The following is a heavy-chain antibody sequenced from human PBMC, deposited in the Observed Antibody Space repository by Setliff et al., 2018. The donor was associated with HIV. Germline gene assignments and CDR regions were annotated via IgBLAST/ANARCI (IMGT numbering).Heavy chain of an antibody. D-gene: IGHD6-19*01. CDR3: ARLPRIALSGTFGWFDP. V-gene: IGHV4-59*08. J-gene: IGHJ5*02. CDR2: MSYSGGA. Sequence: SETLSLTCTVSGASLSNYYCNWIRQLPGKGLEWMAYMSYSGGANYNPSLKSRVTISVDTSKGQFSLRLSSVTAADTAVYYCARLPRIALSGTFGWFDPWGQGTLVTVSS. CDR1: GASLSNYY.